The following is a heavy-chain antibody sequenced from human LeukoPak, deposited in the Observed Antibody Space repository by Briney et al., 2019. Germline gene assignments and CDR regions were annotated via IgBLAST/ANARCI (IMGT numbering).Heavy chain of an antibody. CDR2: IYPGDSDT. J-gene: IGHJ4*02. CDR1: GYSFTSYW. D-gene: IGHD5-24*01. V-gene: IGHV5-51*01. Sequence: GESLKISCKGSGYSFTSYWIGWVRQMPGKGLEWMGIIYPGDSDTRYSPSFQGQVTISADKSISTAYLQWSSLKASDTAMYYCARRLRDAYNWALLFDYWGQGTLVTVSS. CDR3: ARRLRDAYNWALLFDY.